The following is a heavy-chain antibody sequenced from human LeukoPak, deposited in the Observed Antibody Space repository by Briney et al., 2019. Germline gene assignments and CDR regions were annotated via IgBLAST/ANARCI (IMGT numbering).Heavy chain of an antibody. J-gene: IGHJ6*03. CDR2: IIPIFGTA. Sequence: GASVKVSCKTSGYTFTSYAISWVRQAPGQGLEWMGGIIPIFGTANYAQKFQGRVTITADKSTSTAYMELSSLRSEDTAVYYCARGQGVTGTVSYYYYMDVWGKGTTVTVSS. CDR1: GYTFTSYA. CDR3: ARGQGVTGTVSYYYYMDV. V-gene: IGHV1-69*06. D-gene: IGHD1-20*01.